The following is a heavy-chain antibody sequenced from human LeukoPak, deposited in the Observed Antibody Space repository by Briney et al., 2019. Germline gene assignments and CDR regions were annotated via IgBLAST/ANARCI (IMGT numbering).Heavy chain of an antibody. CDR2: ISSSGGTI. V-gene: IGHV3-11*04. J-gene: IGHJ4*02. Sequence: GGSLRLSCAASGFTFRDYYMSWIRQAPGKGLEWVSYISSSGGTIYYSDSVKGRFTISRDNTKNSLYLQMNSLRAEDTAIYYCTRVGYIDEGIDYWGQGTLVTVSS. CDR3: TRVGYIDEGIDY. CDR1: GFTFRDYY. D-gene: IGHD5-24*01.